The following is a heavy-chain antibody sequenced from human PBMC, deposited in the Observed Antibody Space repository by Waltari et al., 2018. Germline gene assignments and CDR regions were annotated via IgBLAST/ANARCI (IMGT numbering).Heavy chain of an antibody. CDR1: GLTRSDYA. J-gene: IGHJ4*02. D-gene: IGHD7-27*01. CDR3: IRPFEMGID. V-gene: IGHV3-73*01. CDR2: IRSRFKDDET. Sequence: EVQLVECGGALVQPGGSLQLSCGAPGLTRSDYAINWVRQASGKGLEWVGRIRSRFKDDETAYAESAQGRFTISRDDSKNTAYLEMNSLKTDDTAVYYCIRPFEMGIDWGQGTQVTVSS.